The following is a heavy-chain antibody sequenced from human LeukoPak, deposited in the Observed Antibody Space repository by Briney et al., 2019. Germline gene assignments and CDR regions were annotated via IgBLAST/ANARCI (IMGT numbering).Heavy chain of an antibody. CDR2: IIPIFGTA. Sequence: GASVKVSCKASGGTFSSYAISWVRQAPGQGLEWMGGIIPIFGTANYAQKFQGRVTITTDESTSTAYMELSSLRSEDTAVYYCARGGYCSGGSCSLSLYYYYYMDVWGKGTTVNVSS. J-gene: IGHJ6*03. CDR1: GGTFSSYA. CDR3: ARGGYCSGGSCSLSLYYYYYMDV. D-gene: IGHD2-15*01. V-gene: IGHV1-69*05.